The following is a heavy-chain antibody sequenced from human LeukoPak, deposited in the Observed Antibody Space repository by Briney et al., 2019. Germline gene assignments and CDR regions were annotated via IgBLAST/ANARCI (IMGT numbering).Heavy chain of an antibody. J-gene: IGHJ4*02. CDR3: ARRVDTAMVMVNYFDY. D-gene: IGHD5-18*01. V-gene: IGHV3-23*01. CDR1: GFTFSSYA. CDR2: ISGSGGST. Sequence: GGSLRLSCAASGFTFSSYAMSWVRQAPGKGLEWVSAISGSGGSTYYADSVKGRFTISRDNSKNTLYQQMNSLRAEDTAVYYCARRVDTAMVMVNYFDYWGQGTLVTVSS.